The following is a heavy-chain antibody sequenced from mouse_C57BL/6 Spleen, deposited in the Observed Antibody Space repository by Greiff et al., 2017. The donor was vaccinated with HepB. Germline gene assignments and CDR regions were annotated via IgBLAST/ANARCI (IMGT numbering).Heavy chain of an antibody. CDR2: FHPYNDDT. J-gene: IGHJ3*01. V-gene: IGHV1-47*01. CDR1: RYPFPTLP. CDR3: ARPGDYGPFAY. Sequence: QGPPPPAGAEPVKAWASVKKSFQGFRYPFPTLPIEGMKPNHGKSPEWIGNFHPYNDDTKYNEKFKGKATLTVEKSSSTVYLELSRLTSDDSAVYYCARPGDYGPFAYWGQGTLVTVSA. D-gene: IGHD2-4*01.